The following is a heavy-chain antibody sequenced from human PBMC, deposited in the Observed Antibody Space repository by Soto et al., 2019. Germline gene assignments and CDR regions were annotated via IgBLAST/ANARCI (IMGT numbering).Heavy chain of an antibody. CDR2: ISYDGSDN. CDR3: AKVMGVRGVTSGADN. CDR1: GFTFSSYG. J-gene: IGHJ4*02. V-gene: IGHV3-30*18. Sequence: QVQLVESGGGVVQPGRSLRLSCAASGFTFSSYGMHWVRQPPGKGLEWVAVISYDGSDNYYADSVKGRFTISRHNSKNTLYLQMNSQRAEDTAVYYCAKVMGVRGVTSGADNWGQGTLVTVSS. D-gene: IGHD3-10*01.